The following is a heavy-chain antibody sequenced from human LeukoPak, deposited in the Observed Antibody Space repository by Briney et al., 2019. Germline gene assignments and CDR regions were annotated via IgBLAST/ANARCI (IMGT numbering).Heavy chain of an antibody. Sequence: GGSLRLSCTASGIMFSGYWMSWVRQAPGKGLEWVANIKQHGTEKYYVDSVKGRFTISKDDAKKSVYLQMNSLRAEDTAVYYCASDGGPFDHWGQGILVTVAS. CDR2: IKQHGTEK. CDR3: ASDGGPFDH. D-gene: IGHD3-16*01. J-gene: IGHJ4*02. V-gene: IGHV3-7*01. CDR1: GIMFSGYW.